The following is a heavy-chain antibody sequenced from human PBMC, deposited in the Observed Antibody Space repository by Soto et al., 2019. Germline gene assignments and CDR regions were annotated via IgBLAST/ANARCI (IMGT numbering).Heavy chain of an antibody. V-gene: IGHV3-21*05. CDR1: GFTFNIYT. Sequence: PGGSLRLSCAASGFTFNIYTMSWVRQAPGKRLEWISYIGAAPGDIKYADAVKGRLSISRDNSKNSLYLQMNSLRVEDTAVYYCAREGYGYYFDYWGLGPLVTVS. J-gene: IGHJ4*02. CDR3: AREGYGYYFDY. CDR2: IGAAPGDI. D-gene: IGHD5-18*01.